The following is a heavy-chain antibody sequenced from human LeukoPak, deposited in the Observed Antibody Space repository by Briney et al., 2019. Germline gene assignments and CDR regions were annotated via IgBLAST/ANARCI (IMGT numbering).Heavy chain of an antibody. Sequence: SVKVFCKASGGTFSSYAISWVRQAPGQGLEWMGRIIPIFGTANYAQKFQGRVTITTDESTSTAYMELSSLRSEDTAVYYCARERGDSSGYTPPYFDYWGQGTLVTVSS. J-gene: IGHJ4*02. CDR3: ARERGDSSGYTPPYFDY. CDR1: GGTFSSYA. D-gene: IGHD3-22*01. V-gene: IGHV1-69*05. CDR2: IIPIFGTA.